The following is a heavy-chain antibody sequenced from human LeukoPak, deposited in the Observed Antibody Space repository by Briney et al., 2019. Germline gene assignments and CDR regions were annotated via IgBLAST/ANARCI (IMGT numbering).Heavy chain of an antibody. V-gene: IGHV4-59*01. J-gene: IGHJ4*02. CDR3: ARSAPQVGDC. Sequence: KTSETLSLTCTVSGGSIRSYYWNWIRQPPGKGLEWIGYIYYSGNTNYNPSLKSRVTISVDTPKNQFSLKLSSVTAADTAVYYCARSAPQVGDCWGQGTLVTVSS. D-gene: IGHD1-26*01. CDR1: GGSIRSYY. CDR2: IYYSGNT.